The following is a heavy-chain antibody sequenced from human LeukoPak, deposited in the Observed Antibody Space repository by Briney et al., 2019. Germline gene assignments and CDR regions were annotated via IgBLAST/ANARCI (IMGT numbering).Heavy chain of an antibody. Sequence: GGSLRLSCADSGFTFSSYAMSWVRQAPGKGLEWVSSISGSSTRTYYADSVKGRFTVSRDSPKNTLYLQMNSLRAEDTAVYYCAKQRDYYDSSGYYRGYYFDYWGQGTLVTVSS. CDR3: AKQRDYYDSSGYYRGYYFDY. D-gene: IGHD3-22*01. CDR2: ISGSSTRT. J-gene: IGHJ4*02. CDR1: GFTFSSYA. V-gene: IGHV3-23*01.